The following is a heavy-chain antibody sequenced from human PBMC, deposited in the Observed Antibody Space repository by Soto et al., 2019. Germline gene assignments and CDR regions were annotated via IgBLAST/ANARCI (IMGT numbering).Heavy chain of an antibody. V-gene: IGHV1-69*01. D-gene: IGHD4-17*01. CDR1: GGTFSSYA. CDR3: ARVQRPTVTTFYYYYGMDV. J-gene: IGHJ6*02. CDR2: IIPIFGTA. Sequence: QVQLVQSGAEVKKPGSSVKVSCKASGGTFSSYAISWVRQAPGQGLEWMGGIIPIFGTANYAQKFQGRVTITADESTSTAYMELSSLRSEDTAVYYCARVQRPTVTTFYYYYGMDVWGQGTTVTVSS.